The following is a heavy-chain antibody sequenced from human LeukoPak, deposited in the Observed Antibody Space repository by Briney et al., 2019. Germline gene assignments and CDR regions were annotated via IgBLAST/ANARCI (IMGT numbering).Heavy chain of an antibody. D-gene: IGHD6-13*01. Sequence: SETLSLTCTVSGGSISSYYWSWIRQPPGKGLEWIGYIYYSGSTNYNPSLKSRVTISVDTSKNQFSLKLSSVTAADTAVYYCARRGIAAARADWYFDLWGRGTLVTVSS. V-gene: IGHV4-59*12. CDR1: GGSISSYY. CDR2: IYYSGST. J-gene: IGHJ2*01. CDR3: ARRGIAAARADWYFDL.